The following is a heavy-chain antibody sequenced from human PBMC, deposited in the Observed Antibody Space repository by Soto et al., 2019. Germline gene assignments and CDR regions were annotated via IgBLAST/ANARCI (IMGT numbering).Heavy chain of an antibody. D-gene: IGHD2-15*01. V-gene: IGHV3-21*01. J-gene: IGHJ6*02. CDR2: ISSSSSYI. CDR1: GFTFSSYS. CDR3: ARGDDCSGGSCYSDYYYGMDV. Sequence: GGSLRLSCAASGFTFSSYSMNWVRQAPGKGLEWVSSISSSSSYIYYADSVKGRFTISRDNAKNSLYLQMNSLRAEDTAVYYCARGDDCSGGSCYSDYYYGMDVWGQGTTVTVSS.